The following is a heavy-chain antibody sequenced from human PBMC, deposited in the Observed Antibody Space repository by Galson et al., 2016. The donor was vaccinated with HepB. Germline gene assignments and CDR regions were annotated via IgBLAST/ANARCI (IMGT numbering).Heavy chain of an antibody. CDR2: ISSTSIYI. CDR3: ARGGSTGYY. Sequence: SLRLSCAASGSTFSSYSMNWVRQAPGKGLEWVSSISSTSIYIYYAESVKGRFTISRDNAKNSLHLQMNSLRAEDTAVYYCARGGSTGYYWGQGSLVTVSS. J-gene: IGHJ4*02. CDR1: GSTFSSYS. V-gene: IGHV3-21*01. D-gene: IGHD6-19*01.